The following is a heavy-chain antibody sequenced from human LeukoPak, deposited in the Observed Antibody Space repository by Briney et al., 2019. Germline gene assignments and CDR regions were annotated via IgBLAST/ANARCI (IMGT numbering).Heavy chain of an antibody. J-gene: IGHJ6*03. Sequence: SETLSLACTVSGGSISSYYWSWIRQPAGKGLEWIGRIYTSGSTNYNPSLKSRATMSVDTSKNQFSLKLSSVTAADTAVYYCARDRGSYYYYYMDVWGKGTTVTVSS. CDR2: IYTSGST. CDR3: ARDRGSYYYYYMDV. D-gene: IGHD3-16*01. CDR1: GGSISSYY. V-gene: IGHV4-4*07.